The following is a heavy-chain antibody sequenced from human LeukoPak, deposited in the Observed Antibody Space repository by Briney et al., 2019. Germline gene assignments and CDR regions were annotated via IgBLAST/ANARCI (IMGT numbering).Heavy chain of an antibody. CDR3: ARDGCGGSCFHYYYYYMDV. J-gene: IGHJ6*03. D-gene: IGHD2-15*01. Sequence: SQTLSLTCTVSSGSISSSNYYWSWIRQPAGKGLEWIGRISTIGITNYNPSLNSRVTITIDTSKNQFSLKLSSVTAADTAVYYCARDGCGGSCFHYYYYYMDVWGKGTTVTISS. CDR2: ISTIGIT. V-gene: IGHV4-61*02. CDR1: SGSISSSNYY.